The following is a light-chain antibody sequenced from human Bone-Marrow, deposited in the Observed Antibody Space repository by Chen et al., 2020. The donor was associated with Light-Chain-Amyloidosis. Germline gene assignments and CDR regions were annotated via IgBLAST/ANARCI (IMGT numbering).Light chain of an antibody. V-gene: IGKV3-20*01. CDR2: GSS. CDR3: QQYGTSPRT. J-gene: IGKJ4*01. Sequence: EIVLTQSPGTLSLSPGEGANLSCRSSQTISSNYLTWYQPKFGQAPRLLIYGSSSRATGIPDRFAGSGSRTDFTLTINRLEPEDFAMYYCQQYGTSPRTFGGGTKVEIK. CDR1: QTISSNY.